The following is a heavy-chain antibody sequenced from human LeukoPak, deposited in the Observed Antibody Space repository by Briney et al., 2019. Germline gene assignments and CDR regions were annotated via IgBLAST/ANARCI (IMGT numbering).Heavy chain of an antibody. CDR1: GFIFNDYT. D-gene: IGHD4-17*01. Sequence: GGSLRLSCAASGFIFNDYTMHWVRQAPGKGLEWVSLINWDGSNTYYADSVKGRFTISRDNSKNTLYLQMNSLRAEDTAVYYCARETTVTYYFDYWGQGTLVTVSS. V-gene: IGHV3-43*01. CDR3: ARETTVTYYFDY. CDR2: INWDGSNT. J-gene: IGHJ4*02.